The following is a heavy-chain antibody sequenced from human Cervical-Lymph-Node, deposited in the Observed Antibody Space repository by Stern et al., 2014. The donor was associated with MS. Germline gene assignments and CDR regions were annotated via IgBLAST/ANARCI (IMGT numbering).Heavy chain of an antibody. D-gene: IGHD3-22*01. V-gene: IGHV1-18*01. CDR2: ISAYNGNT. J-gene: IGHJ4*02. CDR3: ARERPIYGGNYYTRTFDY. Sequence: VQLVQSGAEVKKPGASVKVSCKASGYTLTSYGISWVRQAPGQGLEWMGWISAYNGNTNYAQKLQGRVTMTTDTSTSTAYMELRSLRYDDTAVYYCARERPIYGGNYYTRTFDYWGQGTLVTVSS. CDR1: GYTLTSYG.